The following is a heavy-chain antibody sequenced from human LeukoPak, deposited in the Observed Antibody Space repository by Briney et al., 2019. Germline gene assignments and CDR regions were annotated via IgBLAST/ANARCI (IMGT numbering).Heavy chain of an antibody. Sequence: ASVKVSCKVSGYTLTELSMHWVRQAPGKGLEWMGGFDPEDGETIYAQKFQGRVTMTEDTSTDTAYMELSRLRSDDTAVYYCARDRGYSYGYPLDYWGQGTLVTVSS. D-gene: IGHD5-18*01. CDR3: ARDRGYSYGYPLDY. CDR2: FDPEDGET. CDR1: GYTLTELS. J-gene: IGHJ4*02. V-gene: IGHV1-24*01.